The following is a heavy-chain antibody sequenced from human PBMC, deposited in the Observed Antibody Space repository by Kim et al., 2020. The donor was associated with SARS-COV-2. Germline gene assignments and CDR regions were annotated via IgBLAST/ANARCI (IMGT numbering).Heavy chain of an antibody. Sequence: KVRFTIARDNSKNTLYLQMNSLRAEDTAVYYCAKDRAPHESGYYYYGMDVWGQGTTVTVSS. D-gene: IGHD3-10*01. CDR3: AKDRAPHESGYYYYGMDV. J-gene: IGHJ6*02. V-gene: IGHV3-23*01.